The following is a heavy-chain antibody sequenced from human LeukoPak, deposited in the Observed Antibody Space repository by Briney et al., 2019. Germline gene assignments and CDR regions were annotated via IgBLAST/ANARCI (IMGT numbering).Heavy chain of an antibody. J-gene: IGHJ3*02. CDR1: GFTFSSYG. CDR2: IRYVGSNK. Sequence: PGGSLRLSCAASGFTFSSYGMHWVRQAPGKGLEWVAFIRYVGSNKYYADSVKGRFTISRDNSKNTLYLQMNSLRAEDTAVYYCARHYMTTVTKGAFDIWGQGTMVTVSS. V-gene: IGHV3-30*02. CDR3: ARHYMTTVTKGAFDI. D-gene: IGHD4-17*01.